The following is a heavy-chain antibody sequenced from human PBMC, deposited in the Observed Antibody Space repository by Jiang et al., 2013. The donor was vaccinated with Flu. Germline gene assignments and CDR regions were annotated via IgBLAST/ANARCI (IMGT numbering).Heavy chain of an antibody. D-gene: IGHD3-9*01. V-gene: IGHV3-30-3*01. CDR3: ARETVLRYFDWSHAFDI. Sequence: GVVQPERSLRLSCAASGFTFRSYPMHWVRQAPGKGLEWVAFISYDGSNKYYADSVKGRFTISRDNSKNTLYLQMNSLRAEDTAVYYCARETVLRYFDWSHAFDIWGQGTMVTVSS. J-gene: IGHJ3*02. CDR2: ISYDGSNK. CDR1: GFTFRSYP.